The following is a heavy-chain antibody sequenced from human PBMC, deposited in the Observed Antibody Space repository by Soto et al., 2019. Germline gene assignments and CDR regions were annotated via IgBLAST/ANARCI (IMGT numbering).Heavy chain of an antibody. D-gene: IGHD3-9*01. CDR1: GGSVSRGPYY. Sequence: SETLSLTCTVSGGSVSRGPYYWGWIRQPPGKGLEWIAITYDGESTYFNPSIRSRVTISVDTSKSQFSLKLKSVTAADTAVYYCAVGVLTGYWAFDYWGQGTLVTVSS. CDR2: TYDGEST. J-gene: IGHJ4*02. V-gene: IGHV4-39*01. CDR3: AVGVLTGYWAFDY.